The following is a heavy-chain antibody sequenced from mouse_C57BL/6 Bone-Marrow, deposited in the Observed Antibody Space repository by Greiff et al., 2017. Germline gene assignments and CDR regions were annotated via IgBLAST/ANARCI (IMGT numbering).Heavy chain of an antibody. D-gene: IGHD4-1*01. CDR2: INSDGGST. V-gene: IGHV5-2*01. CDR3: ARVILEAMDY. Sequence: EVKLQESGAGLVQPGESLKLSCESNDYAFPSYDMSWVRKTPGKRLELVAAINSDGGSTNYPDTVERRFIISRDKTKKTLYLQMISLRSEATALYYCARVILEAMDYWGQGTSVTVSS. CDR1: DYAFPSYD. J-gene: IGHJ4*01.